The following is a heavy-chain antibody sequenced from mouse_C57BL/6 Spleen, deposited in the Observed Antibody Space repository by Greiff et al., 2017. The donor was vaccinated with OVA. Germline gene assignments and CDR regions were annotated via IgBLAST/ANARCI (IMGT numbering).Heavy chain of an antibody. Sequence: QVQLQQSGAELVRPGASVTLSCKASGYTFTDYEMHWVKQTPVHGLEWIGAIDPETGGTAYNQKFKGKAILTADKSSSTAYMELRSLTSEDSAVYYCTRGGSSSYYAMDYWGQGTSVTVSS. CDR1: GYTFTDYE. CDR3: TRGGSSSYYAMDY. J-gene: IGHJ4*01. V-gene: IGHV1-15*01. D-gene: IGHD1-1*01. CDR2: IDPETGGT.